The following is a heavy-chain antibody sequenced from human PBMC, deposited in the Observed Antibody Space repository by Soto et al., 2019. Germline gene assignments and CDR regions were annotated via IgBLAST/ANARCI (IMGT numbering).Heavy chain of an antibody. J-gene: IGHJ4*02. V-gene: IGHV3-7*01. D-gene: IGHD3-16*01. CDR1: GFSFTDHW. Sequence: EVQLVESGGGLVQPGGSLRLSCTASGFSFTDHWMSWVRQAPGKGLEWVANIKLDGSEEYYVDSVKGRFTISRDDAKNSLSLQMNSRRVEDTAVYYCARLPKGEWRSHLDYWGQGSLVTVSS. CDR2: IKLDGSEE. CDR3: ARLPKGEWRSHLDY.